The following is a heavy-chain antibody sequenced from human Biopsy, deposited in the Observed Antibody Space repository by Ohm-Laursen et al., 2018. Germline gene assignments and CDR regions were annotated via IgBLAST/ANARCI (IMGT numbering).Heavy chain of an antibody. CDR3: ARGEAGVYDALDI. CDR2: IYNSGST. V-gene: IGHV4-59*01. J-gene: IGHJ3*02. D-gene: IGHD5/OR15-5a*01. Sequence: GTLSLTCTVSGGSMSSYYWTWIRQPPGKGLEWIGYIYNSGSTNYNPSLKSRVTISVAVNTSKSQFSLRLSSVTAADTAMYYCARGEAGVYDALDIWGQGTMVIVSS. CDR1: GGSMSSYY.